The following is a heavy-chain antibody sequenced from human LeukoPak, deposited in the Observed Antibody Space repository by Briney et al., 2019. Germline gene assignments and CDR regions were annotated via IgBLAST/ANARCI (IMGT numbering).Heavy chain of an antibody. J-gene: IGHJ6*02. CDR3: ARGAGNYYFYGMDV. CDR2: IYYSGST. CDR1: GGSISSYF. Sequence: SETLPLTCTVSGGSISSYFWSWIRQPPGKGLEWIGHIYYSGSTNYNPSLKSRITVSVDTSKNQFSLKLSSVTAADTAVYYCARGAGNYYFYGMDVWGQGTTVTVSS. V-gene: IGHV4-59*01.